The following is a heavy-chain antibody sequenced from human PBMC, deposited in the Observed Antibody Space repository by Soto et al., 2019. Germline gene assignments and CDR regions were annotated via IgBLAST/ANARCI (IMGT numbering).Heavy chain of an antibody. V-gene: IGHV3-74*01. Sequence: HPGGSLRLSCAASGFTFSSYWMHWVRQAPGKGLVWVSRINSDGSSTSYADSVKGRFTISRDNAKNTLYLQMNSLRAEDTALYYCAARISRSLNDYWGQGTLVTVSS. CDR2: INSDGSST. D-gene: IGHD6-6*01. CDR3: AARISRSLNDY. J-gene: IGHJ4*02. CDR1: GFTFSSYW.